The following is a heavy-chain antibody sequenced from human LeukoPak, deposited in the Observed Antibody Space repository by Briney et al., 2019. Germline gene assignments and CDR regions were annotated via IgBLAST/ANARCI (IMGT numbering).Heavy chain of an antibody. D-gene: IGHD3-22*01. Sequence: GGSLRLSCAASGFTFNSYAMSWVRQAPGKGLEWVSAISGSGGSTYYADSVKGRFTISRDNSKNTLYLQMNSLRAEDTAVYYCAKDSNYYDSSGYYSDYWGQGTLVTVSS. V-gene: IGHV3-23*01. CDR1: GFTFNSYA. J-gene: IGHJ4*02. CDR3: AKDSNYYDSSGYYSDY. CDR2: ISGSGGST.